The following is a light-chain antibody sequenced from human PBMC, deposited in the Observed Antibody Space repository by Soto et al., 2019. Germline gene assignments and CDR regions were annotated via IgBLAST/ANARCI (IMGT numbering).Light chain of an antibody. Sequence: EIVLTQSPGTLDLSPGERATLSCRASQSFSSSYLAWYQQKPGQAPRLLIYGTSSRATGIPERFSGSGSGTDFTLTISRLEPEDFAVYFCQQYGGSPRTFGQGTKAEIQ. J-gene: IGKJ1*01. CDR2: GTS. V-gene: IGKV3-20*01. CDR1: QSFSSSY. CDR3: QQYGGSPRT.